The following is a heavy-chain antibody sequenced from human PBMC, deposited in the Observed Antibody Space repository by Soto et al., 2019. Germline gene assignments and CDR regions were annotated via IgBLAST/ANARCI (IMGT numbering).Heavy chain of an antibody. CDR3: ARQEVQGSIAARLSWFDP. CDR1: GGSISSSSYY. Sequence: SETLSLTCTVSGGSISSSSYYWGWIRQPPGKGLEWIGSIYYSGSTYYNPSLKSRVTISVDTSKNQFSLKLSSVTAADTAVYYCARQEVQGSIAARLSWFDPWGQGTLVTVSS. CDR2: IYYSGST. V-gene: IGHV4-39*01. J-gene: IGHJ5*02. D-gene: IGHD6-6*01.